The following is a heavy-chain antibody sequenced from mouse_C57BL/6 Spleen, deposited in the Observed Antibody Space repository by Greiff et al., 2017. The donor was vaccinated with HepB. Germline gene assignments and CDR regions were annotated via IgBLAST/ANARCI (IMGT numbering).Heavy chain of an antibody. CDR3: ARNEDYYGPYFDY. CDR2: IWTGGGT. J-gene: IGHJ2*01. D-gene: IGHD1-1*01. Sequence: VKLVESGPGLVAPSQSLSITCTVSGFSLTSYAISWVRQPPGKGLEWLGVIWTGGGTNYNSALKSRLSISKDNSKSQVFLKMNSLQTDDTARYYCARNEDYYGPYFDYWGQGTTLTVSS. V-gene: IGHV2-9-1*01. CDR1: GFSLTSYA.